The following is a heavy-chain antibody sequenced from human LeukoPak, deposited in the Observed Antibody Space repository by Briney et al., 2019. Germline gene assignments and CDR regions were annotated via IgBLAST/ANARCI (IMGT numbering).Heavy chain of an antibody. CDR3: ARGNSGGWSRSLY. CDR1: GFTFNNYT. V-gene: IGHV3-30*04. J-gene: IGHJ4*02. CDR2: ISYDGSNK. Sequence: PGGSLRLSRAASGFTFNNYTMHWVRQAPGKGLEWVAVISYDGSNKYYADSVKGRFTISRDNSKNTLYLQMNSLRAEDTAVYYCARGNSGGWSRSLYWGQGTLVTVSS. D-gene: IGHD6-19*01.